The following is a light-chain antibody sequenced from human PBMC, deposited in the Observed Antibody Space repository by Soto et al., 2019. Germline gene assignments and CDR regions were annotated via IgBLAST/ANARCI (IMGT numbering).Light chain of an antibody. V-gene: IGKV1-5*01. J-gene: IGKJ4*02. CDR2: EAC. Sequence: ESQVTMSPPTLSASNKDRGTITCRASQSISRWLTWYQKKAGKARMLMFYEACSLESGLAWFCGGSGSGKEFTLISSGLPADYVVTYFRQQDNLVWTFGGGTKVDI. CDR3: QQDNLVWT. CDR1: QSISRW.